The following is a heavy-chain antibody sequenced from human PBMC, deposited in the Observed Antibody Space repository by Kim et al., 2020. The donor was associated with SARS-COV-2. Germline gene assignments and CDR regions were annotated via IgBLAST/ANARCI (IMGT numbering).Heavy chain of an antibody. Sequence: SETLSLTCTVSGGSISSSFYWAWIRQPPGKGLEWIGNIYYSGTTYYNPSLKSRVTISVDTSKNQFSLKLSAVTAADTAVYYCARPWAAAEGWYFDFWGRGTLVSVSS. CDR2: IYYSGTT. J-gene: IGHJ2*01. CDR1: GGSISSSFY. D-gene: IGHD6-13*01. V-gene: IGHV4-39*01. CDR3: ARPWAAAEGWYFDF.